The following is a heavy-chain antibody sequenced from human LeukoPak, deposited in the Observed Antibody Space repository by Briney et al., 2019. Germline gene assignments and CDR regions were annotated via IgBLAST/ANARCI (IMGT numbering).Heavy chain of an antibody. Sequence: TGGSLRLSCAASGFTFSSYAMQWVRQAPGKGLEWVAVISYDGSNKYYADSVKGRFTISRDNSKNTLYLQMNSLRAEDTAVYYCARRSYYADYFDYWGQGTLVTVSS. V-gene: IGHV3-30*01. CDR3: ARRSYYADYFDY. D-gene: IGHD3-10*01. CDR1: GFTFSSYA. CDR2: ISYDGSNK. J-gene: IGHJ4*02.